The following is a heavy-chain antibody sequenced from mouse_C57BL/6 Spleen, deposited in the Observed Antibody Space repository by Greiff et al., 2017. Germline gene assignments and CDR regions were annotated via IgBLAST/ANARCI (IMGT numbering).Heavy chain of an antibody. CDR1: GFTFSDYY. CDR3: ARLGHYGSLDY. D-gene: IGHD1-1*01. CDR2: ISNGGGST. V-gene: IGHV5-12*01. J-gene: IGHJ2*01. Sequence: EVQGVESGGGLVQPGGSLKLSCAASGFTFSDYYMYWVRQTPEKRLEWVAYISNGGGSTYYPDTVKGRFTISRDNAKNTLYLQRSRLKSEDTAMYYCARLGHYGSLDYGGQGTTLTVSS.